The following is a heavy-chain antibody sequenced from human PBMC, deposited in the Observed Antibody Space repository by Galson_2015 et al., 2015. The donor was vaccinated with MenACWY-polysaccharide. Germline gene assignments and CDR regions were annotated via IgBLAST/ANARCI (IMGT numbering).Heavy chain of an antibody. V-gene: IGHV3-23*01. J-gene: IGHJ4*02. D-gene: IGHD1-26*01. Sequence: WVSAISSGSDTAYNTASVKGRFTISRDNSKDTVHLQMDSLRAEDTAVYYCVKGGWANNWGQGTLVTVSS. CDR2: ISSGSDTA. CDR3: VKGGWANN.